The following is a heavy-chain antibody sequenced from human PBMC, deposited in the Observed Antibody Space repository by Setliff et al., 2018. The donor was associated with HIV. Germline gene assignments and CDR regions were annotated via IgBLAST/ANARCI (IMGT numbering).Heavy chain of an antibody. CDR3: ASYRKAERWLQLGGNFDY. J-gene: IGHJ4*02. CDR1: GDSISSYS. V-gene: IGHV4-4*09. D-gene: IGHD5-12*01. CDR2: IYTTGST. Sequence: PSETLSLTCTVSGDSISSYSWNWIRQSPGGGLEWIGYIYTTGSTNYNPSLKSRVTMSVDTSKNQFSLKLSSVTAADTAVYYCASYRKAERWLQLGGNFDYWGQGTLVTVSS.